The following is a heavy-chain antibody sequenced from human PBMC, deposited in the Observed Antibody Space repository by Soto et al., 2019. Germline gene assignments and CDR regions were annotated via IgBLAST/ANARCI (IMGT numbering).Heavy chain of an antibody. CDR1: GGSISSGGYY. CDR2: IYYSGST. D-gene: IGHD4-17*01. V-gene: IGHV4-31*03. J-gene: IGHJ4*02. CDR3: AKTTVTSESYYFDY. Sequence: PSETLSLTCTVPGGSISSGGYYWSWIRQHPGKGLEWIGYIYYSGSTYYNPSLKSRVTISVDTSKNQFSLKLSSVTAADTAVYYCAKTTVTSESYYFDYWGQGTLVTVSS.